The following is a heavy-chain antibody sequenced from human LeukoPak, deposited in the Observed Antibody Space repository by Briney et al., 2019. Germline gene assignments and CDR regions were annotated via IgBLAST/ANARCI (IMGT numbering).Heavy chain of an antibody. D-gene: IGHD6-13*01. J-gene: IGHJ3*02. CDR2: IRYDGSNK. V-gene: IGHV3-30*02. CDR3: ARLEQQLPGAFDI. CDR1: GFTFSSYG. Sequence: HPGGSLSLSCAASGFTFSSYGMHWVRQAPGKGLEWVAFIRYDGSNKYYADSVKGRFTISRDNSKNTLYLQMNSLRAEDTAVYYCARLEQQLPGAFDIWGQGTMVTVSS.